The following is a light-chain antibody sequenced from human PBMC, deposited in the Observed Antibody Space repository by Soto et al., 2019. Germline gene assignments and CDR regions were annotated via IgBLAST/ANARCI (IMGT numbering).Light chain of an antibody. Sequence: EIVLTQSPGTLSLSPGERATLSCRASQSVSSSYLAWYQQKPGLAPRLLIYDASIRANGIPDRFSGGGSGTDFTLTISRLEPEDSAVYYCQHYRSLPPMWTFGLGTKVDI. CDR3: QHYRSLPPMWT. V-gene: IGKV3D-20*01. J-gene: IGKJ1*01. CDR2: DAS. CDR1: QSVSSSY.